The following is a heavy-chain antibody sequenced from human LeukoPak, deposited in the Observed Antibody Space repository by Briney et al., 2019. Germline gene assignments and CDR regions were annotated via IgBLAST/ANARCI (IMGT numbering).Heavy chain of an antibody. CDR1: GYTLTELS. Sequence: GASVRVSCKVSGYTLTELSMHWVRQAPGQGLEWMGWINPNSGGTNYAQKFQGRVTMTRDTSISTAYMELSRLRSDDTAVYYCARIVDFWSGYSPFDYWGQGTLVTVSS. D-gene: IGHD3-3*01. CDR3: ARIVDFWSGYSPFDY. CDR2: INPNSGGT. J-gene: IGHJ4*02. V-gene: IGHV1-2*02.